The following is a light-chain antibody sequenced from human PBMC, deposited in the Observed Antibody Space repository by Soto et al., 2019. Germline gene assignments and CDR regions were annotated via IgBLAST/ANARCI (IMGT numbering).Light chain of an antibody. V-gene: IGLV2-14*01. CDR1: SSDVGGYNY. CDR3: SSYTSSSRVV. Sequence: QSVLTQPASVSGSPGQSITISCTGTSSDVGGYNYVSWYQQHPGKAPKVMIYEVSNRPSGVSNRFSGSKSGNTASLIISGLQAEDEADYYCSSYTSSSRVVFGGGTKLTVL. J-gene: IGLJ2*01. CDR2: EVS.